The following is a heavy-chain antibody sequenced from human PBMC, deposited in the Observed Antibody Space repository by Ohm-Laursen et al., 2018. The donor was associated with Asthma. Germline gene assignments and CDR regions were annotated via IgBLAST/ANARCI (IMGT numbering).Heavy chain of an antibody. CDR3: AKDYYDSSGYSPRPNYYYYYGMDV. CDR1: RFTFSSYA. Sequence: SSLRLSCTASRFTFSSYAMHWVRHAPGKGLEWVAVISYDGGNKYYADSVKGRFTISRDNSKNTLYLQMDSLRAEDTAVYYCAKDYYDSSGYSPRPNYYYYYGMDVWGQGTTVTVSS. CDR2: ISYDGGNK. V-gene: IGHV3-30-3*01. D-gene: IGHD3-22*01. J-gene: IGHJ6*02.